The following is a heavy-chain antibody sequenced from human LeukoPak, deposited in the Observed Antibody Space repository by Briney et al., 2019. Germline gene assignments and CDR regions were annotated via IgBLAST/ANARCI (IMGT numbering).Heavy chain of an antibody. V-gene: IGHV3-30*18. D-gene: IGHD5-12*01. J-gene: IGHJ4*02. Sequence: PGGSLRLSCAASGFTFDDYGMHWVRQAPGKGLEWVAVISYDGSNKYYADSVKGRFTISRDNSKNTLYLQMNSLRAEDTAIYYCAKDQSGWSGYATPGYWGQGTLVTVSS. CDR3: AKDQSGWSGYATPGY. CDR1: GFTFDDYG. CDR2: ISYDGSNK.